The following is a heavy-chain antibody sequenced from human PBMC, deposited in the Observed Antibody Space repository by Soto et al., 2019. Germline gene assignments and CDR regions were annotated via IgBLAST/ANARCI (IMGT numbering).Heavy chain of an antibody. D-gene: IGHD5-12*01. V-gene: IGHV1-69*13. CDR3: ARGYSGYAFDY. CDR1: GVTFSSYA. Sequence: SGKVCCKASGVTFSSYAISWVRQAPGQGLEWMGGTIPIFGTANYAQKFQGRVTITADESTSTAYMELSSLRSEDTAVYYCARGYSGYAFDYWGQGTLVTVSS. CDR2: TIPIFGTA. J-gene: IGHJ4*02.